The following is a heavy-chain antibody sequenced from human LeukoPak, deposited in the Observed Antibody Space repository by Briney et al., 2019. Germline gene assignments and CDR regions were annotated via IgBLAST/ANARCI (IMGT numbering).Heavy chain of an antibody. Sequence: SGGSLRLSCAASGFTVSSNYMSWVRQAPGKGLEWVSVIYSGGNTYYADSVKGRFTISRDNSKNTLYLQMNSLRAEDTAVYYCAKDTVVVVAAKGYFDYWGQGTLVTVSS. CDR3: AKDTVVVVAAKGYFDY. CDR1: GFTVSSNY. J-gene: IGHJ4*02. D-gene: IGHD2-15*01. CDR2: IYSGGNT. V-gene: IGHV3-53*05.